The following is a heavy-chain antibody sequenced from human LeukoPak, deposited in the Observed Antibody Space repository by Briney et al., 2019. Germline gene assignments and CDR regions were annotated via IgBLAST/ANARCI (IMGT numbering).Heavy chain of an antibody. CDR2: IYYSGST. CDR3: ARVSLSSGYLLDAFGI. CDR1: GGSISSYY. D-gene: IGHD3-22*01. Sequence: PSETLSLTCTVSGGSISSYYWSWIRQPPGKGLEWIGYIYYSGSTNYNPSLKSRVTISVDKSKNQFSLKLSSVTAADTAVYYCARVSLSSGYLLDAFGIWGQGTMVTVSS. J-gene: IGHJ3*02. V-gene: IGHV4-59*12.